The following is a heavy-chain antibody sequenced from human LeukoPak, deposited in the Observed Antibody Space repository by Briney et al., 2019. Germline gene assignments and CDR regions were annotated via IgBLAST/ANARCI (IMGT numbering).Heavy chain of an antibody. V-gene: IGHV4-61*02. J-gene: IGHJ4*02. CDR3: ASETNDYGDYYYFDY. CDR2: IYTSGST. D-gene: IGHD4-17*01. Sequence: SQTLSLTCTVSGGSISSGSYYWSWIRQPAGKGLEWIGRIYTSGSTNYNPSPKSRVTISVDTSKNQFSLKLSSVTAADTAVYYCASETNDYGDYYYFDYWGQGTLVTVSS. CDR1: GGSISSGSYY.